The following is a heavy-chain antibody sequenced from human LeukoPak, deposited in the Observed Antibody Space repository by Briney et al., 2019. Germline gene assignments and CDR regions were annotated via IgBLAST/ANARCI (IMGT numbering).Heavy chain of an antibody. D-gene: IGHD4-11*01. CDR1: GVTVGNNY. V-gene: IGHV3-66*01. Sequence: PGGSLRLSCAASGVTVGNNYMIWVRQAPGKGLEWVSRIYSGGATYYADSVKGRFTISRDSPKNTLFLQMNSLRAEDTAVYYCARDPPAVKSGTYGWGQGTLVTVSS. CDR2: IYSGGAT. CDR3: ARDPPAVKSGTYG. J-gene: IGHJ4*02.